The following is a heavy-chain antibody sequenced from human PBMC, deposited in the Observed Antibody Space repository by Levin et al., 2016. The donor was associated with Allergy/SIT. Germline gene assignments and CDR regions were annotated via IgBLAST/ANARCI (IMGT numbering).Heavy chain of an antibody. D-gene: IGHD3-10*01. CDR2: INHSGST. J-gene: IGHJ4*02. CDR3: ARDKGSRRGSGSYYKAPFDY. V-gene: IGHV4-34*01. Sequence: RQAPGKGLEWIGEINHSGSTNYNPSLKSRVTISVDTSKNQFSLELSSVTAADTAVYYCARDKGSRRGSGSYYKAPFDYWAQGTLVTVSS.